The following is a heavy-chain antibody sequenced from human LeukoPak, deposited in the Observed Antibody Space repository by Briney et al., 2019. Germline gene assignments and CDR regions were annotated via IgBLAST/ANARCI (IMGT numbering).Heavy chain of an antibody. J-gene: IGHJ4*02. CDR3: AAWAGVGTGSGHFGRFDY. CDR2: ISANGVNT. D-gene: IGHD6-19*01. CDR1: GFTFSNHA. Sequence: GGSLRLSCAASGFTFSNHAMNWVRQAPGKGLEWVSLISANGVNTYYADSVKGRFTISRDNSKNTLSLQMNSLRAEDTAVYHVAAWAGVGTGSGHFGRFDYWGQGSLVIVSS. V-gene: IGHV3-23*01.